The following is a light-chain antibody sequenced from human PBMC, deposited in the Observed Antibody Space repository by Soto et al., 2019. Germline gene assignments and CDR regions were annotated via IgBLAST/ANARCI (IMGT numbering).Light chain of an antibody. Sequence: QSALTQPASVSGSPGQSITISCTGTSSDVGSYDLVSWYQHHSGKAPKIFIYEVNKRPSGISDRFSGSKSGNTASLTISGLQAEDEADYFCCSFVRTNGLLFGGGTKLTVL. J-gene: IGLJ2*01. CDR2: EVN. CDR1: SSDVGSYDL. V-gene: IGLV2-23*02. CDR3: CSFVRTNGLL.